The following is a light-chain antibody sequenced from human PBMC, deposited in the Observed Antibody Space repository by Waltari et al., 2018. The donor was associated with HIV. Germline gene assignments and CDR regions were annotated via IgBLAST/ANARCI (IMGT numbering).Light chain of an antibody. V-gene: IGKV1-39*01. J-gene: IGKJ2*01. Sequence: DIQMTQSPSSLSASVGDRVTITCRASQSITNYLNWYQQKPGKDPRLLIFAGSSLQSGVPARFSGSGSGTDFTLTITSLQAEDFATYYCQQSYSTPRTFGQGTKLDIK. CDR3: QQSYSTPRT. CDR1: QSITNY. CDR2: AGS.